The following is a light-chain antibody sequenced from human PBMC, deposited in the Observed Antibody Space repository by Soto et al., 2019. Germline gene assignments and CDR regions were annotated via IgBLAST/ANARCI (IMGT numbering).Light chain of an antibody. Sequence: QAVVTQEPSLTVSPGGTVTLTCGSITGDVTSGHYPYWFQQKPGQAPRTLIYDTSSKNSWTPARFAGSILGGKAALTLSGAQPEDETDYYCLLAYGSIRVFGGGTKLTVL. J-gene: IGLJ3*02. CDR2: DTS. V-gene: IGLV7-46*01. CDR1: TGDVTSGHY. CDR3: LLAYGSIRV.